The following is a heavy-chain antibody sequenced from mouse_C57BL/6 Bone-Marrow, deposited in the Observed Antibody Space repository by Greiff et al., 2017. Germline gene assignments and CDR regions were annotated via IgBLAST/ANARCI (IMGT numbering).Heavy chain of an antibody. CDR2: ISSGGDYI. V-gene: IGHV5-9-1*02. D-gene: IGHD1-1*01. Sequence: EVHLVESGAGLVKPGGSLKLSCAASGFTFSSYAMSWVRQTPEKRLEWVAYISSGGDYIYYADTVKGRFTISRDNARNTLYLQMSSLKSEDTAMYYCTRDPFITTVVDYYAMDYWGQGTSVTVSS. CDR1: GFTFSSYA. CDR3: TRDPFITTVVDYYAMDY. J-gene: IGHJ4*01.